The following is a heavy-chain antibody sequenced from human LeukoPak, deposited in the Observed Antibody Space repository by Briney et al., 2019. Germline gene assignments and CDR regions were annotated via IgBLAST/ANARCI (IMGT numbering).Heavy chain of an antibody. D-gene: IGHD5-24*01. J-gene: IGHJ4*02. CDR1: GFTFSSYA. V-gene: IGHV3-30-3*01. CDR2: ISYDGSNK. Sequence: PGRSLRLSCAASGFTFSSYAMHWVRQAPGKGPEWVAVISYDGSNKYYADSVKGRFTISRDNSKNTLYLQMNSLRAEDTAVYYCARGLEGYNFYYWGQGTLVTVSS. CDR3: ARGLEGYNFYY.